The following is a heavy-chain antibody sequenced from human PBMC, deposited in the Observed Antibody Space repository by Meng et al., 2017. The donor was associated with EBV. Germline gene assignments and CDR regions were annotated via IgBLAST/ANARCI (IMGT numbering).Heavy chain of an antibody. V-gene: IGHV4-39*07. CDR1: GGSISSSSYN. CDR2: FYYRGST. CDR3: ARDWGRGSRGALLDY. J-gene: IGHJ4*02. D-gene: IGHD2-15*01. Sequence: QMGLEWCGPVDVKPREPLTPTGTVSGGSISSSSYNWGWIRQPPGKALVGIGNFYYRGSTLYNPSLKSRVTISVDTSKIHFSLKLRPVTAADTAVYYCARDWGRGSRGALLDYWGQGTLVTVSS.